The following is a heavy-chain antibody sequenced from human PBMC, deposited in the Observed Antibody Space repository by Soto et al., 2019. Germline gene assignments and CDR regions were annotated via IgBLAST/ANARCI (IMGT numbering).Heavy chain of an antibody. CDR3: ARDRQDYYDSSAYPGFDS. J-gene: IGHJ4*02. CDR1: GYTFTNYG. Sequence: QVQLVQSGAEVKKPGASVKVSCKASGYTFTNYGFSWVRQAPGQGLEWMGWISAYNGNTNYAPKLQGRVTLTTDTATSTAYMELRSLRSNDTAVYYCARDRQDYYDSSAYPGFDSWGQGTLVTVSS. V-gene: IGHV1-18*01. D-gene: IGHD3-22*01. CDR2: ISAYNGNT.